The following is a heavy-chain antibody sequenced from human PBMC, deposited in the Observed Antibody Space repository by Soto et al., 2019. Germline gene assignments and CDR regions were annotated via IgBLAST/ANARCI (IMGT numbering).Heavy chain of an antibody. Sequence: QLQLQESGPGLVKPSETLSLTCTVSGGSISSSNYYWGWIRQPPGKGLEWIGNIYYSGITYYNPSLKTPVTISVDTSKTQFSLKLSSVTAADTAVYYCASRHSSTLFDYWGQGTLVTVSS. D-gene: IGHD6-13*01. CDR2: IYYSGIT. V-gene: IGHV4-39*01. J-gene: IGHJ4*02. CDR3: ASRHSSTLFDY. CDR1: GGSISSSNYY.